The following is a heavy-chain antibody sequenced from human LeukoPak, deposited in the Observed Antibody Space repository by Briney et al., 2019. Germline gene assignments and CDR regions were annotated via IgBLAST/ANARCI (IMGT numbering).Heavy chain of an antibody. D-gene: IGHD3-10*01. CDR2: IYCSGST. CDR3: ARGRVIIGFDY. V-gene: IGHV4-59*01. J-gene: IGHJ4*02. Sequence: SETLSLTCTVSGGSISSYYWSWIRQPPGKGLEWIGYIYCSGSTNYNPSLKSRVTISVDTSKNQFSLKLSSVTAADTAVYYCARGRVIIGFDYWGQGTLVTVSS. CDR1: GGSISSYY.